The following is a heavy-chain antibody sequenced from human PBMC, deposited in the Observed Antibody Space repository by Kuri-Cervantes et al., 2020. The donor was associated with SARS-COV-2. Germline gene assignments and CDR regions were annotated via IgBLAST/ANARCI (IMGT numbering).Heavy chain of an antibody. Sequence: ASVKVSCKASGYTFTGYYMHWVRQAPGQGLEWMGWINPNSGGTNYAQKFQGWVTMTRDTSISTVYMELSRLRSDDTAVYYCARSTTYRSIGVISQGGAFDIWGRGTMVTVSS. J-gene: IGHJ3*02. CDR2: INPNSGGT. D-gene: IGHD3-22*01. V-gene: IGHV1-2*04. CDR1: GYTFTGYY. CDR3: ARSTTYRSIGVISQGGAFDI.